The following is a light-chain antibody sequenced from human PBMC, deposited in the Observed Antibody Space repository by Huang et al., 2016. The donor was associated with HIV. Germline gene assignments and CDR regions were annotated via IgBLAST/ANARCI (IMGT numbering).Light chain of an antibody. V-gene: IGKV1-39*01. CDR1: QSIRKF. J-gene: IGKJ1*01. CDR2: SSS. Sequence: DIQMTQSPSSLSASVGDSVTIACRASQSIRKFLNWYQQKPGKAPKLLMHSSSSLLSGVPSRFIGNGSWTYFTLTITSLQPEDFATYYCQQTDNTPRTFGQGTKVVIK. CDR3: QQTDNTPRT.